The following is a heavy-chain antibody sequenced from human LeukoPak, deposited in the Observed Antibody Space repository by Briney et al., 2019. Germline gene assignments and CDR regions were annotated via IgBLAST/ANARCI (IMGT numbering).Heavy chain of an antibody. D-gene: IGHD3-16*02. CDR1: GYSISSGYY. J-gene: IGHJ4*02. V-gene: IGHV4-38-2*02. CDR2: IYHSGST. CDR3: ARVRDYVWGSSRYTLYYFDY. Sequence: PSETLSLTCTVSGYSISSGYYWGWIRQPPGKGLEWIGSIYHSGSTYYNPSLKSRVTISADTSKNQFSLMLSSVTAADTAVYYCARVRDYVWGSSRYTLYYFDYWGQGTQVTVSS.